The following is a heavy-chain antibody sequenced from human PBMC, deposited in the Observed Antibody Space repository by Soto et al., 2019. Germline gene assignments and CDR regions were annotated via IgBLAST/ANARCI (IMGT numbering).Heavy chain of an antibody. V-gene: IGHV2-5*02. CDR2: IYWDDDK. D-gene: IGHD6-19*01. J-gene: IGHJ4*02. CDR3: AHKGAGHRGFKY. Sequence: QITLKESGPTLVKPTQTLTLACTFSGFSLSTSGVGVGWIRQPPGKALEWLALIYWDDDKRYSPSLKSRLTIPKDTSKNQVVLTMTNMDPVDTATYYCAHKGAGHRGFKYWGQGTLVTVSS. CDR1: GFSLSTSGVG.